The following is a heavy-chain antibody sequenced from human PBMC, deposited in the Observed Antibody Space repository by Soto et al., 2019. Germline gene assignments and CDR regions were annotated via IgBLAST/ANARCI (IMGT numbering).Heavy chain of an antibody. CDR2: IIPIFGIA. CDR1: VGTFSRDS. J-gene: IGHJ6*02. D-gene: IGHD2-2*01. Sequence: SVKVSCKGSVGTFSRDSITWVRQATGHGLEWIGRIIPIFGIASYAQKFQGRVTITADESTSTAYMELSSLRSDDTAVYYCAREDRDRETGLVPAAIDGMDVWGQGTTVTVSS. CDR3: AREDRDRETGLVPAAIDGMDV. V-gene: IGHV1-69*13.